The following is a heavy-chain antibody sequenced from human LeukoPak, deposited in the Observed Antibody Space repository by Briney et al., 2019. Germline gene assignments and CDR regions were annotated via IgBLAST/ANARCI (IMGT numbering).Heavy chain of an antibody. CDR1: GGPMNTYR. CDR3: ARAYSSSWYGVDYFDY. J-gene: IGHJ4*02. CDR2: IYYSGST. Sequence: PSETLSLTCSVSGGPMNTYRWSWIRQPPGKGLEWIGYIYYSGSTNYNPSLKSRVTISVDTSKNQFSLKLSSVTAADTAVYYCARAYSSSWYGVDYFDYWGQGTLVTVSS. V-gene: IGHV4-59*01. D-gene: IGHD6-13*01.